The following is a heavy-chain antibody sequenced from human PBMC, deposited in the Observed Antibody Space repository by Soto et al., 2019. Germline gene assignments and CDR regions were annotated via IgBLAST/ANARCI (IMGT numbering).Heavy chain of an antibody. D-gene: IGHD3-3*01. CDR2: IYYSGST. V-gene: IGHV4-39*01. CDR1: GGSISSSSYY. J-gene: IGHJ5*02. Sequence: KSSETLSLTCTVSGGSISSSSYYWGWIRQPPGKGLEWIGSIYYSGSTYYNPSLKSRVTISVDTSKNQFSLKLSSVTAADTAVYYCARQYYDFWSGQPGNWFDPWGQGTLVTVSS. CDR3: ARQYYDFWSGQPGNWFDP.